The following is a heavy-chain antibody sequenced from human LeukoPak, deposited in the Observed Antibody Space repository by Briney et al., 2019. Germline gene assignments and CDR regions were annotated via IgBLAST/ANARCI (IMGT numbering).Heavy chain of an antibody. V-gene: IGHV3-48*01. CDR3: ARNTQGSYYYGMDV. J-gene: IGHJ6*02. Sequence: GGSLRLSCAASGFTFSSYAMSWVRQAPGKGLEWVSYISTSSTIYYADSVKGRFTISRDNAKNSLYLQMNSLRAEDTAVYYCARNTQGSYYYGMDVWGQGTTVTVSS. D-gene: IGHD3-10*01. CDR2: ISTSSTI. CDR1: GFTFSSYA.